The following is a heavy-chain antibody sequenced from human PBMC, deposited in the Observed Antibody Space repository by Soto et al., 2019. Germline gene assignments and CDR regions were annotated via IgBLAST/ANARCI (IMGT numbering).Heavy chain of an antibody. J-gene: IGHJ6*02. V-gene: IGHV1-8*01. D-gene: IGHD6-25*01. CDR3: ARFGSAPYYYGMDV. CDR2: MNPNSGNT. Sequence: QVQLVQSGAEVKKPGASVKVSCKASGYTFTSYDINWVRQATGQGLEWMGWMNPNSGNTGYAQKFQGRVTMTRNTSISTAYMELSSLRSEDTAVYCCARFGSAPYYYGMDVWGQGTTVTVSS. CDR1: GYTFTSYD.